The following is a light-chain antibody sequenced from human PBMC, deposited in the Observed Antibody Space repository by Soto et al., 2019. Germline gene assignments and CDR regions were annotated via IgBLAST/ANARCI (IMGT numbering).Light chain of an antibody. CDR1: QSISSY. V-gene: IGKV1-39*01. Sequence: DIQMTQSPSSLSASVGDGVTITCRASQSISSYVSWYHHXPGKAPKVLIYAASRLQSGVPSRFSGSRSGTDFTPTISSLQPEDFATYYCQQSYSRVTFGQGTKVDIK. J-gene: IGKJ1*01. CDR3: QQSYSRVT. CDR2: AAS.